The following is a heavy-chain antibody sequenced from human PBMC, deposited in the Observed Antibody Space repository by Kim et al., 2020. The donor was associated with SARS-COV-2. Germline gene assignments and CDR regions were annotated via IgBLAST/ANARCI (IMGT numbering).Heavy chain of an antibody. J-gene: IGHJ4*02. CDR2: IYSGGTT. V-gene: IGHV3-66*01. CDR1: GITVTTNY. D-gene: IGHD6-13*01. Sequence: GGSLRLSCAVSGITVTTNYMNWVRQAPGKGLEWVSTIYSGGTTYYADSVQGRFTISRDTSKNTLYLQMNSLRAEDTAVYYCAREPYSSTWLDYWGPGTLV. CDR3: AREPYSSTWLDY.